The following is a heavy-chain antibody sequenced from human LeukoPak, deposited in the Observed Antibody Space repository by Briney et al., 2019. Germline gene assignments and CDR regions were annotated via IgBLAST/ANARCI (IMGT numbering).Heavy chain of an antibody. Sequence: PGGSLRLSCAASGFTFHDYAMHWVRQAPGKGLEWVSAISGSGGSTYYADSVKGRFTISRDNSKNTLYLQMNSLRAEDTAVYYCAKEYSSSWYYFDYWGQGTLVTVSS. V-gene: IGHV3-23*01. CDR3: AKEYSSSWYYFDY. J-gene: IGHJ4*02. D-gene: IGHD6-13*01. CDR2: ISGSGGST. CDR1: GFTFHDYA.